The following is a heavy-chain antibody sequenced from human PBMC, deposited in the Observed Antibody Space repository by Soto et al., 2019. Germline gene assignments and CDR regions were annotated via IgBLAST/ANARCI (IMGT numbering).Heavy chain of an antibody. CDR2: VYSGGST. CDR3: AKEEVLVATTPLFDY. D-gene: IGHD5-12*01. V-gene: IGHV3-53*01. Sequence: EVQLVESGGGLIQPGGSLRLSCAASGFTVSSNYMSWVRQAPGKGLEWVSVVYSGGSTYYADSVKGRFTISRDNSKNTLYLQMNSLRAEDTAVYYCAKEEVLVATTPLFDYWGQGTLVTVSS. CDR1: GFTVSSNY. J-gene: IGHJ4*02.